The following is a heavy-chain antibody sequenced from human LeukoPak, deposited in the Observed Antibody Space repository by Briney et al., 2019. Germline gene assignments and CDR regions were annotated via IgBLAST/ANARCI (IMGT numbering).Heavy chain of an antibody. D-gene: IGHD6-6*01. Sequence: SQTLSLTCTVSGGSISSGDYYWSWIRQPPGKGLEWIGYIYYSGSTYYNPSLKSRVTISVDTSKNQFSLKLSSVTAADTAVYYCAVGGAARVKGWFDPWGQGTLVTVSS. CDR2: IYYSGST. CDR3: AVGGAARVKGWFDP. CDR1: GGSISSGDYY. V-gene: IGHV4-30-4*08. J-gene: IGHJ5*02.